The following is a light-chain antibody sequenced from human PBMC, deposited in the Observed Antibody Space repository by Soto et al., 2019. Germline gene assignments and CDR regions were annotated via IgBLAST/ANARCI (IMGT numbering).Light chain of an antibody. CDR2: DAS. Sequence: EVVLTQSPGTLSLSPGEGATLSCRASQSVDTYLAWYQQKPGQAPRLLIYDASNRAAGIPARFSGSGSGTDFTLTISSLEPEDFAVYYCQQRSNWPPLTLGGGTKVEIK. CDR1: QSVDTY. CDR3: QQRSNWPPLT. V-gene: IGKV3-11*01. J-gene: IGKJ4*01.